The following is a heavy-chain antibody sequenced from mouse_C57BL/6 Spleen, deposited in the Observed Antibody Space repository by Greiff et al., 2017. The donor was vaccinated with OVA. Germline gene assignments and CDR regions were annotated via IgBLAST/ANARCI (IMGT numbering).Heavy chain of an antibody. CDR1: GYTFTSYW. Sequence: QVQLQQPGAELVRPGSSVKLSCKASGYTFTSYWMDWVKQRPGQGLEWIGNIYPSDSETHYNQKFKDKATLTVDKSSSTAYMQLSSLTSEDSAVDYCARRGRQLRLDYWGKGTSVTVSS. V-gene: IGHV1-61*01. CDR3: ARRGRQLRLDY. J-gene: IGHJ4*01. D-gene: IGHD3-2*02. CDR2: IYPSDSET.